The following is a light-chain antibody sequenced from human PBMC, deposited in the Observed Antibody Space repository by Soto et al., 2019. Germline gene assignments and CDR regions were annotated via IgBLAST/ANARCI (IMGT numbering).Light chain of an antibody. V-gene: IGKV3-20*01. Sequence: PGERATLSCRASQSVSSSYLAWYQQKPGQTPRLLIYGASSRATGIPDRFSGSGSGTDFTLTISRLEPEDFAVYYCQQYGSSPPTFGPGTTVDIK. J-gene: IGKJ3*01. CDR1: QSVSSSY. CDR2: GAS. CDR3: QQYGSSPPT.